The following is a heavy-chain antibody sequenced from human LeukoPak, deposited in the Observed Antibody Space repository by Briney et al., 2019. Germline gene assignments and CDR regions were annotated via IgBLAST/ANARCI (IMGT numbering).Heavy chain of an antibody. D-gene: IGHD3-22*01. V-gene: IGHV4-39*01. J-gene: IGHJ4*02. CDR2: IYSSGST. CDR1: GGSISSSSYY. Sequence: SETLSLTCTVSGGSISSSSYYWGWIRQPPGKGLEWIGGIYSSGSTYYNPSLKSRVTISVDTSKNQFSLKLSSVTAADTAVYYCARIVVADFDYWGQGTLVTVSS. CDR3: ARIVVADFDY.